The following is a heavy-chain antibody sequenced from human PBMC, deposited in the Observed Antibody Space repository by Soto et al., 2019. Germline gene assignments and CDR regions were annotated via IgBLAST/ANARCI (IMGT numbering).Heavy chain of an antibody. CDR1: GDIFTSYG. CDR2: ISAYNGNT. CDR3: ARDRNHALDI. V-gene: IGHV1-18*01. J-gene: IGHJ3*02. Sequence: ASVKVSCKASGDIFTSYGISWVRQAPGQGLEWMGWISAYNGNTNYAQKFQGRVTMTTDTSTSTAYMELRSLRSDDTAVYYCARDRNHALDIWGQGTMVTVSS.